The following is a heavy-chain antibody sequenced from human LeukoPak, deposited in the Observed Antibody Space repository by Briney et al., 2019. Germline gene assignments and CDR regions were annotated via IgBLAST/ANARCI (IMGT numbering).Heavy chain of an antibody. CDR3: ARSLPPRIAVAGEMAWFDY. D-gene: IGHD6-19*01. CDR2: IYYTGST. CDR1: GGSVSSGSYY. Sequence: PSETLSLTCTVSGGSVSSGSYYWSWIRQPPGKGLEWIGCIYYTGSTNYNPSLKSRVTISVDTSKNQFSLKLSSVTAADTAVYYCARSLPPRIAVAGEMAWFDYWGQGTLVTVSS. J-gene: IGHJ4*02. V-gene: IGHV4-61*01.